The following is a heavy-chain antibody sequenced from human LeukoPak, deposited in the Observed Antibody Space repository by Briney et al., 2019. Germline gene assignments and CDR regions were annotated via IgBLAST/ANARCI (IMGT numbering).Heavy chain of an antibody. CDR3: AKDSSGWYVDY. J-gene: IGHJ4*02. Sequence: GGSLRLSCAASGFSFSTSDMNWVRQAPGKGLEWLSYISSSSRTIYYADSVKGRFTISRDNAKNSLYLQMNSLRAEDTALYYCAKDSSGWYVDYWGQGTLVTVSS. CDR1: GFSFSTSD. V-gene: IGHV3-48*04. D-gene: IGHD6-19*01. CDR2: ISSSSRTI.